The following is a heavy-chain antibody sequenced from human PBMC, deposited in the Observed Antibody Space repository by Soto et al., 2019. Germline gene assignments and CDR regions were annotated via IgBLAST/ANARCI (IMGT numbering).Heavy chain of an antibody. Sequence: GGSLRLSCAASGFTFSSYWMSWFRQAPGKGLEWVANIKQDGSEKYYVDSVKGRFTISRDNSKNTLYLQMNSLRAEDTAVYYCARGSKARYYGMDVWGQGTTVTVSS. CDR2: IKQDGSEK. CDR3: ARGSKARYYGMDV. CDR1: GFTFSSYW. V-gene: IGHV3-7*03. J-gene: IGHJ6*02.